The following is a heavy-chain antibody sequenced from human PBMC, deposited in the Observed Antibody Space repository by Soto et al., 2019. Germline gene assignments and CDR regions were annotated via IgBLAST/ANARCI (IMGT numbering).Heavy chain of an antibody. V-gene: IGHV1-69*02. CDR1: GGTFSSYT. Sequence: SVKVSCKASGGTFSSYTICWVRQAPGQGLEWMGRIIPILGIANYAQKFQGRVTITADKSTSTAYMELSSLRSEDTAVYYCASEEVYCSSTSCYGYNWFDPWGQGTLVTVSS. CDR2: IIPILGIA. CDR3: ASEEVYCSSTSCYGYNWFDP. D-gene: IGHD2-2*01. J-gene: IGHJ5*02.